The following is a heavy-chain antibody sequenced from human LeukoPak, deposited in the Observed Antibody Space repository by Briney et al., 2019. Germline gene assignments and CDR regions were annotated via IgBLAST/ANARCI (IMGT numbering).Heavy chain of an antibody. CDR1: GFTFSNYW. J-gene: IGHJ4*02. V-gene: IGHV3-30*02. D-gene: IGHD1-14*01. CDR3: AKDPDLAV. CDR2: IRYDGSNK. Sequence: GGSLRLFCVASGFTFSNYWMTWVRQAPGKGLEWVAFIRYDGSNKYYADSVKGRFTISRENSKNTLYLQMNSLRAEDTAVYYCAKDPDLAVWGQGTLVTVSS.